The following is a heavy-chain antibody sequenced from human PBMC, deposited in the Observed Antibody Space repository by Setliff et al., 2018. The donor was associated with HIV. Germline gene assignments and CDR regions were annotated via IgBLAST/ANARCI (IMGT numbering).Heavy chain of an antibody. CDR2: INPNGGYT. Sequence: ASVKVSCKASGYTFSSYGISWVRQAPGQGLEWVGWINPNGGYTNYAQKFLGRVTMTQDTSFATAYLELSRLGSDDTAVYYCAADNYNCNSFDSWGQGTLVTVSS. V-gene: IGHV1-2*02. CDR1: GYTFSSYG. J-gene: IGHJ4*02. CDR3: AADNYNCNSFDS. D-gene: IGHD3-3*01.